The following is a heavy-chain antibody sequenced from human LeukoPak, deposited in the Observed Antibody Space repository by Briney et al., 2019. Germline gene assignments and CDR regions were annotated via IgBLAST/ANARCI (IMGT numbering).Heavy chain of an antibody. CDR2: IYYSGST. D-gene: IGHD3-3*01. Sequence: PSETLSLTCTVSGGSISSYYWSWIRQPPGKGLEWIGYIYYSGSTNYNPSLKSRVTISVDTSKNQFSLKLSSVTAADTVVYYCARSAPDYDFWSGYQNYYYYYMDVWGKGTTVTVSS. V-gene: IGHV4-59*01. CDR1: GGSISSYY. CDR3: ARSAPDYDFWSGYQNYYYYYMDV. J-gene: IGHJ6*03.